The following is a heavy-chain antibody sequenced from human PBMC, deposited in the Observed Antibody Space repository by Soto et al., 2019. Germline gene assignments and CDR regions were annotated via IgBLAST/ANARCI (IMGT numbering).Heavy chain of an antibody. CDR1: GGTFSSYA. D-gene: IGHD4-17*01. J-gene: IGHJ4*02. CDR3: ARGNHPHTVVEYFDY. Sequence: ASVKVSCKASGGTFSSYAISWVRQAPGQGLEWMGGIIPIFGTANYAQKFQGRVTITADKSTSTAYMELSSLRSEDTAVYYCARGNHPHTVVEYFDYWGQGTLVTVSS. CDR2: IIPIFGTA. V-gene: IGHV1-69*06.